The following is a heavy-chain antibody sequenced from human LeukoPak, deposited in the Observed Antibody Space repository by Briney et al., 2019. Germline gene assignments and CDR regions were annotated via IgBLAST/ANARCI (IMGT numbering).Heavy chain of an antibody. Sequence: GGSLRLSCAASGFTFSSYAMNWVRQAPGKGLERVSGISGSGGSTYYADSVKGRFTISRDNSKNTLYLQMNSLRAEDTAVYYCAKDISRISLIVVAPGRGIDYWGQGTLVTVSS. D-gene: IGHD3-22*01. CDR2: ISGSGGST. V-gene: IGHV3-23*01. J-gene: IGHJ4*02. CDR3: AKDISRISLIVVAPGRGIDY. CDR1: GFTFSSYA.